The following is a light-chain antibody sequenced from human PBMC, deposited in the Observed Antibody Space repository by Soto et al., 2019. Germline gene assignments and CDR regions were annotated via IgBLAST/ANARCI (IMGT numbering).Light chain of an antibody. J-gene: IGLJ1*01. CDR3: GSYTTSSTLG. V-gene: IGLV2-14*03. Sequence: QSVLTQPASVSGTPGQSITISCTGTSSDVGGYNYVSWYQQHPVKAPKLLIYDVSDRPSGVSIRFSGSKSGNTASLTISGLQAEDEADYYCGSYTTSSTLGFGTGTKVTVL. CDR1: SSDVGGYNY. CDR2: DVS.